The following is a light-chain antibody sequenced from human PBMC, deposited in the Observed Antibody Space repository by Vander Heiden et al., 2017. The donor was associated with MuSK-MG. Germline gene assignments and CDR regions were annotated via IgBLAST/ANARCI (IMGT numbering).Light chain of an antibody. CDR1: SSDVGGHNI. CDR3: SSYARGTTLVL. V-gene: IGLV2-14*03. J-gene: IGLJ2*01. CDR2: DVD. Sequence: QSALTPPASVSGSPGQSITIPCTGTSSDVGGHNIVSWYQHHPGKAPKLMIYDVDNRPSGVSNRFSGSKSGNTASLTISGLQAEDEADYYCSSYARGTTLVLFGGGTKLTV.